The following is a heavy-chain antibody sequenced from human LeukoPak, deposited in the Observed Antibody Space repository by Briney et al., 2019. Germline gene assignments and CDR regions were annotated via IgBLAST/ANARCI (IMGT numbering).Heavy chain of an antibody. CDR2: IIPIFGTA. CDR3: ARVCGLGGSSYGPEYYFDY. J-gene: IGHJ4*02. CDR1: GGTFSSYA. V-gene: IGHV1-69*05. D-gene: IGHD5-18*01. Sequence: SVKVSCKASGGTFSSYAISWVRQAPGQGLEWMGGIIPIFGTANYAQKFQGRVTITTDESTSTAYMELSSLRSEDTAVYYCARVCGLGGSSYGPEYYFDYWGQGTLVTVSS.